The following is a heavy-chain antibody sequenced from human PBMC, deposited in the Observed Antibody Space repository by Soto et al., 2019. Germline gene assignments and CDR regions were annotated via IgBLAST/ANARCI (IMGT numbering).Heavy chain of an antibody. V-gene: IGHV1-18*01. D-gene: IGHD3-9*01. CDR3: ARVTIGAGGYFDWLLAPSSYAMDV. Sequence: ASVNVSCKASGYTFISYGISWVRQASGQGLEWMGWISGYHIKTKYEQKLQGRVSMMKEPSTSVVYIELRRLRSDDTAVYCCARVTIGAGGYFDWLLAPSSYAMDVWGQETTVTGS. J-gene: IGHJ6*02. CDR1: GYTFISYG. CDR2: ISGYHIKT.